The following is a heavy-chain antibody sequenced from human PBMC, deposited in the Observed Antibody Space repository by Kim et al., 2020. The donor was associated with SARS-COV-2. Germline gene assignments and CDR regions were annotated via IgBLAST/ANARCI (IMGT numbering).Heavy chain of an antibody. Sequence: ASVKVSCKASGYTFTSYAMNWVRQAPGQGLEWMGWINTNTGNPTYAQGFTGRFVFSLDTSVSTAYLQISSLKAEDTAVYYCAEVGGSSWYKFNYYYGMDVWGQGTTVTVSS. CDR3: AEVGGSSWYKFNYYYGMDV. CDR2: INTNTGNP. V-gene: IGHV7-4-1*02. J-gene: IGHJ6*02. D-gene: IGHD6-13*01. CDR1: GYTFTSYA.